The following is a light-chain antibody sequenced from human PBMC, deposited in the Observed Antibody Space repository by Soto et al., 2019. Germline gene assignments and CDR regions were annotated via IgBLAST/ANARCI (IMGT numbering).Light chain of an antibody. CDR3: STYTSSRTR. V-gene: IGLV2-14*03. J-gene: IGLJ2*01. CDR1: SSDIGGYIY. Sequence: QSALTQPASVSGSPGQSITISCTGTSSDIGGYIYVSWYQHHPGKAPKFLIYDVSNRPSGVSNRFSGSKSGNTASLTISGLQVEDEADYFCSTYTSSRTRFGGGTKVTVL. CDR2: DVS.